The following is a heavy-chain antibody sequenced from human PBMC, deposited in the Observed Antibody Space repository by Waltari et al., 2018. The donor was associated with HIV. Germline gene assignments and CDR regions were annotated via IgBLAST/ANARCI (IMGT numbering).Heavy chain of an antibody. CDR3: ARLPAAVAGTAGDY. J-gene: IGHJ4*02. D-gene: IGHD6-19*01. Sequence: QVQLVQSGSELRKPGASVKVSCTASGYNYPSYAMNRVRQHPGQGLEWMGWINTNTGNPTYAQRFTGRFVFSLDTSVSTAYLQISSLKAEDTAVYYCARLPAAVAGTAGDYWGQGTLVTVSS. CDR1: GYNYPSYA. V-gene: IGHV7-4-1*02. CDR2: INTNTGNP.